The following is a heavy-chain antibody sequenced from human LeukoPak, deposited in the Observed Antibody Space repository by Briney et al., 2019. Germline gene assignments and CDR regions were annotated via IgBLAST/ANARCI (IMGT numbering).Heavy chain of an antibody. V-gene: IGHV1-46*01. CDR1: GYTFTSYY. D-gene: IGHD6-13*01. Sequence: ASVKVSCKASGYTFTSYYMHWMRQAPGQGLEWMGIINPSGGSTSYAQKFQGRVTMTRGTSTSTVYMELSSLRSEDTAVYYCAREEVAAAGISFNWFDPWGQGTLVTVSS. CDR2: INPSGGST. J-gene: IGHJ5*02. CDR3: AREEVAAAGISFNWFDP.